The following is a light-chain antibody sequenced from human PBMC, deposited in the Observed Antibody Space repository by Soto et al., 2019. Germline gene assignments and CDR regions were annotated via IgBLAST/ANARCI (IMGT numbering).Light chain of an antibody. J-gene: IGLJ2*01. CDR2: EGS. CDR1: SSDVGSDNL. Sequence: QSVLTQPASLSGSPGQSITISCTGTSSDVGSDNLVSWYQQHPGKAPKLMIYEGSKRPSGVSNRFSGSTSGNTASLTISGLQAEDEADYYCCSYAGSTTAIFGGGNKVTVL. V-gene: IGLV2-23*01. CDR3: CSYAGSTTAI.